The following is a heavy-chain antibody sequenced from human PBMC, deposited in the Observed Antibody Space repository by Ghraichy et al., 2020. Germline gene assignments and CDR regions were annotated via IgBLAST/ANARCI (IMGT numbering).Heavy chain of an antibody. CDR2: INHSGST. V-gene: IGHV4-34*01. Sequence: SETLSLTCAVYGGSFSGYYWSWIRQPPGKGLEWIGEINHSGSTNYNPSLKSRVTISVDTSKNQFSLKLSSVTAADTAVYYCARVGYYYGSGSYYNVPRTAFAIWGQGTMVTVSS. CDR1: GGSFSGYY. CDR3: ARVGYYYGSGSYYNVPRTAFAI. D-gene: IGHD3-10*01. J-gene: IGHJ3*02.